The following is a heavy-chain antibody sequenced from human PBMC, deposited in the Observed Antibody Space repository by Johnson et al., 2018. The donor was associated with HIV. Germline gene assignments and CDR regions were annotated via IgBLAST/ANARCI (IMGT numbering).Heavy chain of an antibody. V-gene: IGHV3-48*03. Sequence: EVQLLESGGGVVQPGGSLRLSCAASGFTFNDYAMHWVRQAPGKGLEWVSCISCSGGSIYYADSVKGRFTVSRDNAKNSLYLQMNSLRAEDTSVYYCAGQRGDDAFDIWGQGTMVTVSS. CDR2: ISCSGGSI. CDR3: AGQRGDDAFDI. J-gene: IGHJ3*02. D-gene: IGHD3-16*01. CDR1: GFTFNDYA.